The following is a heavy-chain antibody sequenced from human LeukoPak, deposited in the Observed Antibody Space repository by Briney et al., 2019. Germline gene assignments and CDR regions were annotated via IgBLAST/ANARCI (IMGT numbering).Heavy chain of an antibody. CDR2: IRIDGGGT. D-gene: IGHD6-13*01. CDR3: AGCMVLSQGWYNWFDP. CDR1: GLDLTTYA. J-gene: IGHJ5*02. V-gene: IGHV3-23*01. Sequence: PGGTLRLFCGASGLDLTTYAMTWVRQAPAKGLEYGSSIRIDGGGTYCADSVKRRFTVPRDNPENTLHREMSNLIFEHTAGLFCAGCMVLSQGWYNWFDPWGQGTLVIVSS.